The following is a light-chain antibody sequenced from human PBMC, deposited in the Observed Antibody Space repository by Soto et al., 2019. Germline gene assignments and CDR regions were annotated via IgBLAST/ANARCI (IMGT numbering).Light chain of an antibody. CDR2: GAS. CDR1: QSVTSSY. Sequence: EIVLTHSPGTLSLSPCERATLSCSASQSVTSSYLAWYQLKPGQAPRLLIYGASSRATGIPDRFSGSGSGTDFTLTISRLDPEDFAVYFCQQYGSSPRTFGQGTKVDI. J-gene: IGKJ1*01. CDR3: QQYGSSPRT. V-gene: IGKV3-20*01.